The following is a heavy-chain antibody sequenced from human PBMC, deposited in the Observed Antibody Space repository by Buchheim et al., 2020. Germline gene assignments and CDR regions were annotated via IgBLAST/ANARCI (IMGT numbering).Heavy chain of an antibody. J-gene: IGHJ6*02. CDR2: IKQDGSEK. CDR1: GFTFSSYW. Sequence: EVQLVESGGGLVQPGGSLRLSCAASGFTFSSYWMSWVRQAPGKGLEWVANIKQDGSEKYYVDSVKGRFTISRDNAKTSLYLQMNSLRAEDTAVYYCAREGPAYYYYYYGMDVWGQGTT. V-gene: IGHV3-7*03. CDR3: AREGPAYYYYYYGMDV.